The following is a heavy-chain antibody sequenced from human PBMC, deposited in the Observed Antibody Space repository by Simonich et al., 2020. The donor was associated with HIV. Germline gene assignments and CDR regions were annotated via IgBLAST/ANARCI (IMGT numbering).Heavy chain of an antibody. D-gene: IGHD3-10*01. V-gene: IGHV1-58*02. CDR2: IVVCSGNT. CDR3: AAGGYYSSGSYYTGPFDY. CDR1: VFTFTSSG. J-gene: IGHJ4*02. Sequence: GPEVKKPGTSVKVSCKSSVFTFTSSGMQWVRQARGQRLEWIGWIVVCSGNTNYAQKFQERVTITRDMSTSTASMELSSLRSEDTAGYYCAAGGYYSSGSYYTGPFDYWGQGTLVTVSS.